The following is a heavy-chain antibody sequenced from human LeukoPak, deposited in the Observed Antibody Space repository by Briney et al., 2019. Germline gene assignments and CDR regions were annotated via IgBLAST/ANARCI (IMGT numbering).Heavy chain of an antibody. J-gene: IGHJ4*02. CDR2: IYPGDSDT. CDR1: GFSFTNYW. V-gene: IGHV5-51*01. Sequence: GECLKISCKASGFSFTNYWIGWVRQLPGKGLEWMGIIYPGDSDTRYSPSFQGQVTISADKSISTAYLQWSSLKASDTAMYYCARHQEPGVAAAGIDYWGQGTLVTVSS. CDR3: ARHQEPGVAAAGIDY. D-gene: IGHD6-13*01.